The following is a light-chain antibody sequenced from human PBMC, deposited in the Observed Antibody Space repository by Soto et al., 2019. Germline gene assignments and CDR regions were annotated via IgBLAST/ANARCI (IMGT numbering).Light chain of an antibody. J-gene: IGLJ2*01. CDR3: SSYAGSKGV. Sequence: QSALTQPPSASGSPGQSVTISCTGTSSDVGGYNYVSWYQQHPGKAPKLMIYEVSKRPSGVPDRFSGSKSGNTASLTVSRLQAEDEADYYCSSYAGSKGVFGGGTKVTVL. V-gene: IGLV2-8*01. CDR2: EVS. CDR1: SSDVGGYNY.